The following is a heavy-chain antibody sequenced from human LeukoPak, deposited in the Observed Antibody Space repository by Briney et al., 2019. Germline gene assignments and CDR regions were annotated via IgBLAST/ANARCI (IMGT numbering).Heavy chain of an antibody. J-gene: IGHJ3*02. D-gene: IGHD6-19*01. CDR2: ISWDGGST. CDR1: GFTFDDYA. CDR3: AKDRAPKGGWYEFDFAFDI. Sequence: GGSLRLSCAASGFTFDDYAMHWVRQAPGKGLEWVSLISWDGGSTYYADSVKGRFTISGDNSKNSLYLQMNSLRAEDTALYYCAKDRAPKGGWYEFDFAFDIWGQGTMVTVSS. V-gene: IGHV3-43D*03.